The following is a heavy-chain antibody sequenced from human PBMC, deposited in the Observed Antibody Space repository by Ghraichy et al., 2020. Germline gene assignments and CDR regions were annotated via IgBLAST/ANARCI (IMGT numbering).Heavy chain of an antibody. CDR1: GGSVSSGSYY. Sequence: SETLSLTCSVSGGSVSSGSYYWSWIRQPPGKGLEWIGYIYYSGSTKYNPSLKSRGTISVDTSKNQFSLKLRSVTAADTAVYYCARVRSYDCSGYYGPVFDYWRQGTLVTVSS. J-gene: IGHJ4*02. D-gene: IGHD3-22*01. CDR2: IYYSGST. V-gene: IGHV4-61*01. CDR3: ARVRSYDCSGYYGPVFDY.